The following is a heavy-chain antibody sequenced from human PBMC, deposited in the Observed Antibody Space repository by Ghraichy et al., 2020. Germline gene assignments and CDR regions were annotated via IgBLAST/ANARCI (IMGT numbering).Heavy chain of an antibody. CDR3: AREETSSGRGYYFDY. CDR2: IYSGGST. J-gene: IGHJ4*02. V-gene: IGHV3-53*01. D-gene: IGHD1-26*01. CDR1: GFTFSSNY. Sequence: GGSLRLSCAASGFTFSSNYMSWVRQAPGKGLEWVSVIYSGGSTYYADSVKGRFTISRDNSKNTLYLQMNSLRAEDTAVYYCAREETSSGRGYYFDYWGQGTLVTVSS.